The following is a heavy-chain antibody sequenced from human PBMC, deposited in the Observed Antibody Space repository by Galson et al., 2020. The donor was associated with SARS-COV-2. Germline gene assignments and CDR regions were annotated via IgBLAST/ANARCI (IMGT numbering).Heavy chain of an antibody. J-gene: IGHJ4*02. Sequence: GESLKISCAASGFTFSSYGMHWVRQAPGKGLEWVAVIWYDGSNKYYADSVRGRFTISRDNSKNTLYLQMNSLRAEDTAVYYCAGDIVGATELDYWGQGTLVTVCS. CDR3: AGDIVGATELDY. V-gene: IGHV3-33*08. CDR1: GFTFSSYG. CDR2: IWYDGSNK. D-gene: IGHD1-26*01.